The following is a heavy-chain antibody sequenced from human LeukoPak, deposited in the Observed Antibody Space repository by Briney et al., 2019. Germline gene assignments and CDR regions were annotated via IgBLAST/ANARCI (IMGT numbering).Heavy chain of an antibody. J-gene: IGHJ2*01. CDR2: FDPQQARD. V-gene: IGHV1-24*01. CDR3: ATSLITPHTLLRYLDL. Sequence: GASGKVSCTVSVHSLTILSMHWGGRAPGKGGEGMGGFDPQQARDVNAQHFEGRVTITDDTSTDTAYMDLSSLPSADTAIYFCATSLITPHTLLRYLDLCRRGTLATVS. D-gene: IGHD2-21*02. CDR1: VHSLTILS.